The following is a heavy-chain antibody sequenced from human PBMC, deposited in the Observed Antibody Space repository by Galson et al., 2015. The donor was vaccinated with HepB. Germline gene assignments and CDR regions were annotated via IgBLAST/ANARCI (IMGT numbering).Heavy chain of an antibody. Sequence: SLRLSCAASGFTFGDYAMHWVRQVPGKGLEWVSVINWSSGNKDYADSVRGRFSISRDNAKSSLFLQMNSLRTEDTADYYCATYPRDPRPHRFFGNWGHGTRVTVSS. CDR1: GFTFGDYA. V-gene: IGHV3-9*01. CDR3: ATYPRDPRPHRFFGN. CDR2: INWSSGNK. D-gene: IGHD2-21*02. J-gene: IGHJ4*01.